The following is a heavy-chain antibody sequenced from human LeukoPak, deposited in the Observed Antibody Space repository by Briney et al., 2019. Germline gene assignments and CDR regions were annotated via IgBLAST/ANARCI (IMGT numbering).Heavy chain of an antibody. D-gene: IGHD3-3*01. J-gene: IGHJ6*02. V-gene: IGHV4-34*01. Sequence: PSETLSLTCAVYGGSFSGYYWSWIRQPPGKGLEWIGEINHSGSTNYNPSLKSRVTISVDTSKNQFSLKLSSVTAADTAVYYCARGRGITIFGVVIKSGMDVWGQGTTVTVSS. CDR1: GGSFSGYY. CDR2: INHSGST. CDR3: ARGRGITIFGVVIKSGMDV.